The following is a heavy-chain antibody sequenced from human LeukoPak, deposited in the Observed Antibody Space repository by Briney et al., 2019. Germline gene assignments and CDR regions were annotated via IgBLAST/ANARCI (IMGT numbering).Heavy chain of an antibody. CDR3: ARSRTAYYNVYADF. CDR1: GFTFSSYW. CDR2: IKEDGSEK. D-gene: IGHD1-26*01. V-gene: IGHV3-7*01. Sequence: GGSLRLSCVASGFTFSSYWMSWFRQAPGKGLEWVANIKEDGSEKYYADYVKGRFTLSRDNAKNSLSLQMSSLRDEDTAVFYCARSRTAYYNVYADFWGQGTLVTVSS. J-gene: IGHJ4*02.